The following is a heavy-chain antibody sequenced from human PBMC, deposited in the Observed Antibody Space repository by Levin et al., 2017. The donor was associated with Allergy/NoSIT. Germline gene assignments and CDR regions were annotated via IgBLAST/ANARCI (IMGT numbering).Heavy chain of an antibody. D-gene: IGHD3-22*01. CDR2: IYYSGST. CDR1: CGSISSSDYY. Sequence: SQTLSLTCTVSCGSISSSDYYWGWIRQTPGKGLDWIGSIYYSGSTNYKPSLKSRLTISVDTSKNQFSLRLRSMTATDTAVYYCARLGYYFEASGYNIDYWGQGTLVTVSS. J-gene: IGHJ4*02. V-gene: IGHV4-39*01. CDR3: ARLGYYFEASGYNIDY.